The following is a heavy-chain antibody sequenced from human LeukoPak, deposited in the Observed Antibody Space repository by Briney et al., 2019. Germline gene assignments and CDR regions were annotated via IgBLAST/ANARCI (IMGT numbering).Heavy chain of an antibody. CDR3: ARQDTAMVTSFDY. D-gene: IGHD5-18*01. CDR2: IYPGDSDT. J-gene: IGHJ4*02. Sequence: GESLKISCKGSGYSFTNYWIAWVRQMPGKGLEWMGIIYPGDSDTRYSPSFQGQVTISVDKSISTAYLQWSSLKASDTAMYYCARQDTAMVTSFDYWGQGTLVTVSS. CDR1: GYSFTNYW. V-gene: IGHV5-51*01.